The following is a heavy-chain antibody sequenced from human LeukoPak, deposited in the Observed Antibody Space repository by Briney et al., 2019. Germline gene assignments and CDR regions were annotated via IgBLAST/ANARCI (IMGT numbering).Heavy chain of an antibody. CDR2: ISGSGGST. J-gene: IGHJ4*02. CDR1: GFTFSSYA. CDR3: AKDPHGEWLLSVYFDY. Sequence: GGSLRLSCAASGFTFSSYAMSWDRQAPGMGLEWVSAISGSGGSTYYADAVKGRFTISRDNSKYTLYLEMNSLRAEDTAVYYCAKDPHGEWLLSVYFDYWGQGTLVTVSS. V-gene: IGHV3-23*01. D-gene: IGHD3-3*01.